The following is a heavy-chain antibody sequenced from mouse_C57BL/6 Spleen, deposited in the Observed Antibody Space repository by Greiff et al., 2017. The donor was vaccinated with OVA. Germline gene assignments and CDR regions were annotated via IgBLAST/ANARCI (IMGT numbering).Heavy chain of an antibody. V-gene: IGHV1-64*01. CDR1: GYTFTSYW. CDR2: IHPNSGST. Sequence: VQLQQPGAELVKPGASVKLSCKASGYTFTSYWMHWVKQRPGQGLEWIGMIHPNSGSTNYNEKFKSKATLTVDKSSSTAYMQLSSLTSEDSAVYYGERSYYGYEGWLAYGGQGTLVTVS. CDR3: ERSYYGYEGWLAY. J-gene: IGHJ3*01. D-gene: IGHD2-2*01.